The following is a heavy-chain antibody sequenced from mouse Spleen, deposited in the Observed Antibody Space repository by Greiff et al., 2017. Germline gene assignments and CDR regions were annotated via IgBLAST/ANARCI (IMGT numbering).Heavy chain of an antibody. CDR1: GFTFSSYA. V-gene: IGHV5-9-1*01. J-gene: IGHJ4*01. D-gene: IGHD2-4*01. CDR3: AREGISTMITTEDAMDY. CDR2: ISSGGSYT. Sequence: EVMLVESGGGLVKPGGSLKLSCAASGFTFSSYAMSWVRQTPEKRLEWVATISSGGSYTYYPDSVKGRFTISRDNAKNTLYLQMSSLRSEDTAMYYCAREGISTMITTEDAMDYWGQGTSVTVSS.